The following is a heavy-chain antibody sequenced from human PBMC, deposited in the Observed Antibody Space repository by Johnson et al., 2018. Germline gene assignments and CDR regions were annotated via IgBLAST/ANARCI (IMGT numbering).Heavy chain of an antibody. CDR2: IGTAGDT. J-gene: IGHJ6*03. D-gene: IGHD3-10*01. V-gene: IGHV3-13*01. CDR3: ARSPGGSGSYYFYMDV. CDR1: GFIFSSYD. Sequence: VQLVQSGGGLVQPGGSLRLSCAPSGFIFSSYDMHWVRQATGKGLEWVSAIGTAGDTYYAGSVKGRFTISGENAQNSLYLQMNSLGAGDTAVYYCARSPGGSGSYYFYMDVWGKGTTVTVSS.